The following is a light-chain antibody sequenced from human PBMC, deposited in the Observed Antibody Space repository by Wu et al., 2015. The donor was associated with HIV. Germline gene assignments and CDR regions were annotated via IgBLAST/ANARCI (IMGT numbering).Light chain of an antibody. J-gene: IGKJ1*01. CDR2: DAS. CDR3: GQYNTWPT. CDR1: QSVRTN. Sequence: EVVMTQSPATLSVSPGEGATLSCRASQSVRTNLAWYQQKPDQAPRLVIYDASSRATGIPARFSGSGSGTAFTLTISTLQSEDSAVYYCGQYNTWPTFGQGTKVEIK. V-gene: IGKV3-15*01.